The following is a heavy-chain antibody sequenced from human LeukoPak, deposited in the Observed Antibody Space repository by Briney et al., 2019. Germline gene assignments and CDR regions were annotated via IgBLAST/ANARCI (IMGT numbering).Heavy chain of an antibody. D-gene: IGHD5-24*01. V-gene: IGHV7-4-1*02. CDR2: INTNTGNP. J-gene: IGHJ4*02. CDR1: GYTFTNYA. Sequence: AASVKVSCKTSGYTFTNYAMNWVRQAPGQGLEWMGWINTNTGNPTYARAFTGRFVFSLDTSVSTAYLQISSLKAEDTAVYYCARVRNKDVRVIDYWAREPWSPSPQ. CDR3: ARVRNKDVRVIDY.